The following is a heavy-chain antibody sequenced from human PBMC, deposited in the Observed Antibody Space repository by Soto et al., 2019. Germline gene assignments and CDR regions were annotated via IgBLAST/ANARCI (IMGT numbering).Heavy chain of an antibody. J-gene: IGHJ3*02. V-gene: IGHV4-59*08. Sequence: PSETLSLTCTVSGVSIESYYWNWIRQPPGKELEWIGYINYRGTTNYNPSLKSRLTMSLDSSKNEFFLKLNSVTAADTAVYYCARKKTVAGTGDTFDIWGQGTVVTVSS. CDR2: INYRGTT. CDR1: GVSIESYY. CDR3: ARKKTVAGTGDTFDI. D-gene: IGHD6-19*01.